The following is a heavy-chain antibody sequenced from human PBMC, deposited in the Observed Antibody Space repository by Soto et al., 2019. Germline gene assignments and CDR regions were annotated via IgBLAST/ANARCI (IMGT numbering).Heavy chain of an antibody. J-gene: IGHJ4*02. V-gene: IGHV4-59*08. CDR1: GDSISGFY. Sequence: PSETLSLTCTVSGDSISGFYWSWIRQPPGKGLEWIGYIYYTGNTNYNPSLKSRVTISVDTSKNQFSLKLSSVTAADTAMYYCTRHRGNGYDYYDYWSQGTLVTVSS. CDR2: IYYTGNT. D-gene: IGHD6-19*01. CDR3: TRHRGNGYDYYDY.